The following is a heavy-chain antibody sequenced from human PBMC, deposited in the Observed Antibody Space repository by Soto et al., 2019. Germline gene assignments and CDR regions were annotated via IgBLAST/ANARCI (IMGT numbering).Heavy chain of an antibody. Sequence: QVQLQESGPGLVKASETLSLTCAVSGYSISSGYYWGWLRQPPGKGLECIGSIYHGGRTYYNPSLNSRFTLSNDMTNNHVSLILNAVTAADTAVYYCARVGPWVPYYYDSSPYTFENWFDPWGQGTLVTVSS. CDR2: IYHGGRT. J-gene: IGHJ5*02. CDR1: GYSISSGYY. V-gene: IGHV4-38-2*01. CDR3: ARVGPWVPYYYDSSPYTFENWFDP. D-gene: IGHD3-22*01.